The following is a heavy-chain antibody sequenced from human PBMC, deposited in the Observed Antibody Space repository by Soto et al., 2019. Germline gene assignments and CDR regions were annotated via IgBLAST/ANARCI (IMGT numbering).Heavy chain of an antibody. CDR3: AKDIVVVPAAEGGWFDP. D-gene: IGHD2-2*01. CDR1: GFTFSSYA. V-gene: IGHV3-23*01. J-gene: IGHJ5*02. Sequence: EVQLLESGGGLVQPGGSLRLSCAASGFTFSSYAMSWVRQAPGKGLEWVSAISGSGGSTYYADSVKGRFTISRDNSKNTLYLQMNSLRAEDTAVHYCAKDIVVVPAAEGGWFDPWGQGTLVTVSS. CDR2: ISGSGGST.